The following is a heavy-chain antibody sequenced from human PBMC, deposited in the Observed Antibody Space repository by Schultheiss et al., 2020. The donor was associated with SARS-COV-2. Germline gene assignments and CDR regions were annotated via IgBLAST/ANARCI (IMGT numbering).Heavy chain of an antibody. J-gene: IGHJ5*02. CDR3: ARDITDYDILTGYWSHNWFDP. CDR2: IMQDGSEK. D-gene: IGHD3-9*01. V-gene: IGHV3-7*03. Sequence: GESLKISCAASGFTFSSYWMSWVRQAPGKGLEWVANIMQDGSEKYYVVSVKGRFTISRDNANNSLYLQMNSLRAEDTALYYCARDITDYDILTGYWSHNWFDPWGQGTLVTVSS. CDR1: GFTFSSYW.